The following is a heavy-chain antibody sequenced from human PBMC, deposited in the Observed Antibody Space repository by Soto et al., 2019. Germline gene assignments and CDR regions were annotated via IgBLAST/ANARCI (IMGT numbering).Heavy chain of an antibody. Sequence: GGSLRLSCAASGFTFSNAWMSWVRQAPGKGLEWVGRIKSKTDGGTTDYAAPVKGRFTISRDDSKNTLYLQMNSLKTEDTAVYYCTTRFQINWGSLADAFDIWGQGTMVTVSS. CDR2: IKSKTDGGTT. V-gene: IGHV3-15*01. CDR1: GFTFSNAW. CDR3: TTRFQINWGSLADAFDI. J-gene: IGHJ3*02. D-gene: IGHD7-27*01.